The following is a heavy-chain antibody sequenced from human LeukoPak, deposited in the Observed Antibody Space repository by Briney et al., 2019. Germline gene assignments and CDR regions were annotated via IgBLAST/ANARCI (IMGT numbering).Heavy chain of an antibody. D-gene: IGHD3-22*01. CDR3: ARDRILGYYYDNRGVFYGMDV. Sequence: PGGSLRLSCAASGFTFSSYAMHWVRQAPGKGLEWVAVISYDGSNKYYADSVKGRFTISRDNSKNTLYLQMNSLRAEDTAVYYCARDRILGYYYDNRGVFYGMDVWGQGTTVTVSS. CDR2: ISYDGSNK. CDR1: GFTFSSYA. V-gene: IGHV3-30-3*01. J-gene: IGHJ6*02.